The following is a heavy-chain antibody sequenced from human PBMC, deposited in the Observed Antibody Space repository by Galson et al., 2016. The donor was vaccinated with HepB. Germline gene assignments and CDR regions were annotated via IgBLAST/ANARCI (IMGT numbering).Heavy chain of an antibody. J-gene: IGHJ6*02. CDR2: MNPNSGDT. Sequence: SVKVSCKASGYTFTSSDINWVRQATGQGLEWMGWMNPNSGDTGYSQKFQGRVTMTRDTSISTAYMELHSLRSEDTAVYYCARVYIAATDTSRVNYGMDVWGQGTTVTVSS. D-gene: IGHD6-13*01. V-gene: IGHV1-8*01. CDR3: ARVYIAATDTSRVNYGMDV. CDR1: GYTFTSSD.